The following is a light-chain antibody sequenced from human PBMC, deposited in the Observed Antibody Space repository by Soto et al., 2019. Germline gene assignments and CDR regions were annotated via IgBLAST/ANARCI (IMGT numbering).Light chain of an antibody. V-gene: IGKV3D-11*01. CDR2: DAS. CDR3: QQYGSSIKT. CDR1: QGVSSY. J-gene: IGKJ1*01. Sequence: EIVLTQSPATLSLSPGERATLSCRASQGVSSYLAWYQQKPGQAPRLLIYDASNRATGIPARFSGSGPGTDFTLTISRLEPEDFAVYYCQQYGSSIKTFGQGTKVDIK.